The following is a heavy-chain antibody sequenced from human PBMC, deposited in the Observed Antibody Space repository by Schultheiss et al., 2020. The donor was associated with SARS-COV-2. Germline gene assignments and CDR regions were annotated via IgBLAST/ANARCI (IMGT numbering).Heavy chain of an antibody. D-gene: IGHD2-2*01. V-gene: IGHV4-34*01. CDR2: IYHSGST. CDR3: ARDRFCSSTSCYRGPNYYYYYGMDV. CDR1: GGSFSGYY. Sequence: SETLSLTCAVYGGSFSGYYWSWIRQPPGKGLEWIGSIYHSGSTYYNPSLKSRVTISVDTSKNQFSLKLSSVTAADTAVYYCARDRFCSSTSCYRGPNYYYYYGMDVWGQGTTVTVSS. J-gene: IGHJ6*02.